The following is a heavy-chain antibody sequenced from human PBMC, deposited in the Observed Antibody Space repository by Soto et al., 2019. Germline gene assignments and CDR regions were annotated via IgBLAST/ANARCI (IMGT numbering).Heavy chain of an antibody. D-gene: IGHD2-2*01. CDR3: ARLHCTSPGCVPLDP. V-gene: IGHV1-3*01. CDR1: GYTLTRYS. Sequence: ASVKVSCKASGYTLTRYSIHWVRQAPGQRLEWMGWINAGNGNTKFSQKFQGRVTITRDTSASTAYMELRGLRSVTATDTAVYYCARLHCTSPGCVPLDPWGHGTLVTVSS. J-gene: IGHJ5*02. CDR2: INAGNGNT.